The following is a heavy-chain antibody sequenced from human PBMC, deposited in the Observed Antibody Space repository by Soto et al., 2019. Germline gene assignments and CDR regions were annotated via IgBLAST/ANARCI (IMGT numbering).Heavy chain of an antibody. D-gene: IGHD1-7*01. CDR3: AREDITLVPELDLSDVHHEYYGMDV. CDR1: GDSSRCGPSY. Sequence: QMMSLTCSVAGDSSRCGPSYWTWIRQTPGKGLEWIWSVDHSGNTQYNPSLQGRVTMLVDTAKNQFSLKLSSLTAADTAVYFCAREDITLVPELDLSDVHHEYYGMDVWGHGTAVTVSS. V-gene: IGHV4-31*03. J-gene: IGHJ6*02. CDR2: VDHSGNT.